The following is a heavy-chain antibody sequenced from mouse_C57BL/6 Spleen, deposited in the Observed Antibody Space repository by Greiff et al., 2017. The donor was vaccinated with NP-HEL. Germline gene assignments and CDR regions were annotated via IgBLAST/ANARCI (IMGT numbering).Heavy chain of an antibody. CDR1: GYAFSSYW. J-gene: IGHJ1*03. V-gene: IGHV1-80*01. CDR2: IYPGDGDT. D-gene: IGHD1-1*01. CDR3: ARSITTVEGWYFDV. Sequence: QVQLQQSGAELVKPGASVKISCKASGYAFSSYWMNWVKQRPGKGLEWIGQIYPGDGDTNYNGKFKGKATLTADKSSSTAYMQLSSLTSEDSAVYFCARSITTVEGWYFDVWGTGTTVTVSS.